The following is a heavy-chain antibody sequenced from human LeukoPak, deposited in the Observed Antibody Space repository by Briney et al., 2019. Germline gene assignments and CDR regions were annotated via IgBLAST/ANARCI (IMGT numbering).Heavy chain of an antibody. V-gene: IGHV3-48*01. CDR3: ATEPLYYYYMDV. J-gene: IGHJ6*03. D-gene: IGHD1-14*01. CDR1: GFIISNYN. Sequence: QAGGSLRLSCAASGFIISNYNMNWVRQAPGKGLEWLSSISSSSSTIFYADSVKGRLTISRDNAKNSVFLQMNSLRAEDTAVYYCATEPLYYYYMDVWGKGTTVTVSS. CDR2: ISSSSSTI.